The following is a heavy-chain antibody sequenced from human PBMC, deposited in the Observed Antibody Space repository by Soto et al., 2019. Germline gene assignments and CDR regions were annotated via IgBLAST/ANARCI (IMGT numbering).Heavy chain of an antibody. CDR3: AKDEERDNGTDV. V-gene: IGHV3-43*01. J-gene: IGHJ6*02. CDR2: ISWDGGST. Sequence: PGGSLRLSCAASGFTFDDYTMHWVRQAPGKGLEWVSLISWDGGSTYYADSVKGRFTISRDNSKNSLYLQMNSLRTEDTALYYCAKDEERDNGTDVWGQGTTVTVSS. CDR1: GFTFDDYT.